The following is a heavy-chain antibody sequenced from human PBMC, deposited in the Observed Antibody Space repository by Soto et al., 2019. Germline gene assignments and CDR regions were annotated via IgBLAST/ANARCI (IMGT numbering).Heavy chain of an antibody. CDR2: IIPIFGTA. CDR1: GGTFSSYA. Sequence: QVQLVQSGAAVKKPGSSVKVSCKASGGTFSSYAISWVRQAPGQGLEWMGRIIPIFGTANYAQKFQGRVTITADKSTSTAYMELRSLRSEDTAVYYCAREDTAMVTGFFYCMDVWGQGTTVTVSS. J-gene: IGHJ6*02. V-gene: IGHV1-69*06. CDR3: AREDTAMVTGFFYCMDV. D-gene: IGHD5-18*01.